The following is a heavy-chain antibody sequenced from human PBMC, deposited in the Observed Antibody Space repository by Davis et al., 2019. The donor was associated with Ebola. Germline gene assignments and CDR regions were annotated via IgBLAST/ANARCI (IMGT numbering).Heavy chain of an antibody. J-gene: IGHJ3*02. Sequence: GGSLRLSCTASGFTFSGHAMHWVRQAPGKGLEWVSAIGNAGDTYYPGSVKGRFTISRENAKKSLYLQMNSLGAGDTAVYYCARTGYSGSYARYAFDIWGQGTMVTVSS. CDR1: GFTFSGHA. CDR2: IGNAGDT. D-gene: IGHD1-26*01. CDR3: ARTGYSGSYARYAFDI. V-gene: IGHV3-13*01.